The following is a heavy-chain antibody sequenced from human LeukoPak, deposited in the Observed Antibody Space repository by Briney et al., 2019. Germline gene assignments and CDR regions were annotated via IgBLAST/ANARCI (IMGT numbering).Heavy chain of an antibody. V-gene: IGHV1-24*01. D-gene: IGHD2-15*01. CDR1: GYTLTELS. CDR3: ATEGPYCSGGSCYPFDY. CDR2: FDPEGGET. Sequence: ASVKVSCKVSGYTLTELSMHWVRQAPGKGLEWMGGFDPEGGETIYAQKFQGRVTMTEDTSTDTAYMELSSLRSEDTAVYYCATEGPYCSGGSCYPFDYWGQGTLVTVSS. J-gene: IGHJ4*02.